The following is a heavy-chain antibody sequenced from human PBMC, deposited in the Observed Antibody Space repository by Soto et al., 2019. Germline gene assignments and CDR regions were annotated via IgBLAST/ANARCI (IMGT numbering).Heavy chain of an antibody. Sequence: QVQLVQSGAEVKKPGASVKVSCKASGYTFTSYGISWVRQAPGQGLEWMGWISAYNGNTNYAQKLQGRVTMTTDTSTSTAYMELRSLRSDDTTVYYCARMIRYFDWLFQYYFDYWGQGTLVTVSS. D-gene: IGHD3-9*01. J-gene: IGHJ4*02. V-gene: IGHV1-18*01. CDR1: GYTFTSYG. CDR2: ISAYNGNT. CDR3: ARMIRYFDWLFQYYFDY.